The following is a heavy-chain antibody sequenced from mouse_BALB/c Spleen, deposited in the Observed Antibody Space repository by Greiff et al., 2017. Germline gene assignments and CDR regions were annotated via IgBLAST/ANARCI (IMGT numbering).Heavy chain of an antibody. J-gene: IGHJ1*01. Sequence: QVQLQQSGAELMKPGASVKMSCKASGYTFTSYTMHWVKQRPGQGLEWIGYINPSSGYTNYNQKFKDKATLTADKSSSTAYMQLSSLTSEDSAVYYCARRSVRWYFDVWGAGTTVTVSS. V-gene: IGHV1S26*01. CDR1: GYTFTSYT. CDR3: ARRSVRWYFDV. CDR2: INPSSGYT.